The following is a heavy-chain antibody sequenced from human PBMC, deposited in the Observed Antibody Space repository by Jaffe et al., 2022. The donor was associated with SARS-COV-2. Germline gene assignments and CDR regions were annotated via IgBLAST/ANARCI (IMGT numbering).Heavy chain of an antibody. CDR1: GGSFSGYY. V-gene: IGHV4-34*01. Sequence: QVQLQQWGAGLLKPSETLSLTCAVYGGSFSGYYWSWIRQPPGKGLEWIGEINHSGSTNYNPSLKSRVTISVDTSKNQFSLKLSSVTAADTAVYYCARGGGYCSGGSCYSGKTWGYWGQGTLVTVSS. J-gene: IGHJ4*02. D-gene: IGHD2-15*01. CDR3: ARGGGYCSGGSCYSGKTWGY. CDR2: INHSGST.